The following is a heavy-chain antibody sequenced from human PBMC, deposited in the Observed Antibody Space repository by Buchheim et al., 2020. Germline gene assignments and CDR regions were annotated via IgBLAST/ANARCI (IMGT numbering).Heavy chain of an antibody. D-gene: IGHD5-12*01. J-gene: IGHJ4*02. Sequence: QVQLQESGPGLVKPSETLSLTCTVSGGAISSYYWSWIRQSPGKGLEWIGYVYHDGSTSYNAALKSRVTMSVGTSKNRFSLTLTSVTAADTAVYYCARGFSAYDLYFDYWGQGT. CDR3: ARGFSAYDLYFDY. CDR2: VYHDGST. CDR1: GGAISSYY. V-gene: IGHV4-59*01.